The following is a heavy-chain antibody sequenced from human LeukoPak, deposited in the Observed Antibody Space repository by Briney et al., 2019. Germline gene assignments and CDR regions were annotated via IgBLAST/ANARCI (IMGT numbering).Heavy chain of an antibody. V-gene: IGHV3-7*01. CDR3: ARDWHYYDSSGYYLWGAFDI. Sequence: AGGSLRLSCAASGFTFSSYWMSWVRQAPGKGLEWVANIKQDGSEKYYVDSVKGRSTISRDNAKNSLYLQMNSLRAEDTAVYYCARDWHYYDSSGYYLWGAFDIWGQGTMVTVSS. CDR2: IKQDGSEK. D-gene: IGHD3-22*01. J-gene: IGHJ3*02. CDR1: GFTFSSYW.